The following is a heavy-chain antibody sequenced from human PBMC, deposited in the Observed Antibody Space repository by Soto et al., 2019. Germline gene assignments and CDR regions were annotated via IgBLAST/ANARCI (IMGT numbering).Heavy chain of an antibody. CDR2: VQMSGTT. CDR1: GASVRSYH. D-gene: IGHD1-1*01. Sequence: SETLSLTCAVSGASVRSYHWSWIRQAAGKGLEWIGRVQMSGTTNYNPSLNTRVTMSLDTSKNEVSLRMTSVTAADTAVYFCAKDRSTMRWFDPWGQGILVTVS. V-gene: IGHV4-4*07. J-gene: IGHJ5*02. CDR3: AKDRSTMRWFDP.